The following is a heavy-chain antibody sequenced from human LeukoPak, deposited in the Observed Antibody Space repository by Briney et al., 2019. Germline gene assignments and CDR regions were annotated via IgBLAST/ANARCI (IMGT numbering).Heavy chain of an antibody. V-gene: IGHV3-21*01. CDR3: ATETIGRHYDY. J-gene: IGHJ4*02. D-gene: IGHD1-14*01. Sequence: GGSLRLSCAASGFTFSSCGFNWVRQAPGKGLEWVSSIGPTGTDRYYADSVRGGFTISRDNAKNSMYLQMDSLRDEDTAVYYCATETIGRHYDYWGQGTLLTVSS. CDR2: IGPTGTDR. CDR1: GFTFSSCG.